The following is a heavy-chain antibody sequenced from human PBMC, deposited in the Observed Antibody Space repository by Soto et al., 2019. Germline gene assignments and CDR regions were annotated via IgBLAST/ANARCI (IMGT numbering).Heavy chain of an antibody. CDR2: IIPILGET. J-gene: IGHJ6*02. Sequence: QVQLVQSGAEVKKPGSSVRFSCKASGTIFSSYTISWVRQAPGQGLEWMGRIIPILGETNSAQKFQGRVTLTADKSTNTAYMQLNSLRLEDTAVYYCARGLGGRMDDWGQGTTVTVSS. D-gene: IGHD3-16*01. CDR3: ARGLGGRMDD. CDR1: GTIFSSYT. V-gene: IGHV1-69*08.